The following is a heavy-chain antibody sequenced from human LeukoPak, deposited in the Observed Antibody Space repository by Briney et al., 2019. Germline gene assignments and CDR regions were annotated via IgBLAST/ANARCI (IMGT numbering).Heavy chain of an antibody. Sequence: GGSLRLSCAASGFTFSNYWMSWVRQALGKGLEWVANIKEDGSEKYYVDSVKGRFTISRDNAKNSLSLQVNSLSAEDTAVYYCARSRSGYYEDYWGQGTLVTVSS. D-gene: IGHD3-22*01. CDR3: ARSRSGYYEDY. CDR2: IKEDGSEK. J-gene: IGHJ4*02. V-gene: IGHV3-7*01. CDR1: GFTFSNYW.